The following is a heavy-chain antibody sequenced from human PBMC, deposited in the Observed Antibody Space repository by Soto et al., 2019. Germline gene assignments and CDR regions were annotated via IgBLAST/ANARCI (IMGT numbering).Heavy chain of an antibody. V-gene: IGHV1-69*01. CDR3: ARVQCSGGSCYPRLGMDV. J-gene: IGHJ6*02. CDR1: GGTFSSYA. D-gene: IGHD2-15*01. CDR2: IIPIFGTA. Sequence: QVQLVQSGAEVKKPGSSVKVSCKASGGTFSSYAISWVRQAPGQGLEWMGGIIPIFGTANYAQKFQGRVTITADESTRTAYMELSSLRSEDTAVYYCARVQCSGGSCYPRLGMDVWGQGTTVTVS.